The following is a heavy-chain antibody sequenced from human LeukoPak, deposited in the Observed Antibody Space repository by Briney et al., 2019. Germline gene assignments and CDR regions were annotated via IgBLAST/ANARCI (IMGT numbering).Heavy chain of an antibody. CDR1: GFTFSSNW. CDR2: INGDGSTI. D-gene: IGHD2-2*03. Sequence: GRSLRLSCAASGFTFSSNWMHWVCQAPGKGLVWVSRINGDGSTINYADSVKGRFTISRDNAKNTLYLQMNSLRAEDTAVYYCARDRGPAVMDYWGQGTVVTVSS. J-gene: IGHJ4*02. V-gene: IGHV3-74*01. CDR3: ARDRGPAVMDY.